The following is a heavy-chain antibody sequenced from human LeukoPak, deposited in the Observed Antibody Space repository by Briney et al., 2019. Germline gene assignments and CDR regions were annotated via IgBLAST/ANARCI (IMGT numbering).Heavy chain of an antibody. J-gene: IGHJ6*03. CDR1: GYTFTSYD. D-gene: IGHD2-15*01. V-gene: IGHV1-8*01. CDR2: MNPNNGNT. Sequence: ASVKVSCKASGYTFTSYDINWVRQATGQGREWMGWMNPNNGNTGYAQKFQGRVTITSNTSISTANMELSSLRSEETAVYYCASPRYCSGGSCYKGYYYYMDVWGKGTTVTVSS. CDR3: ASPRYCSGGSCYKGYYYYMDV.